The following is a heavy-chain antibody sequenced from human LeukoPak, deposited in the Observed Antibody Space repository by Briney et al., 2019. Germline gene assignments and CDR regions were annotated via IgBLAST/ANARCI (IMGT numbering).Heavy chain of an antibody. Sequence: ASVKVSCKAFGYTFTSNYMHWVRQAPGQGLEWMGWINPNSGGTNYAQKFQGRVTMTRDTSISTAYMELSRLRSDDTAVYYCARVPDIVVVVAATPVSDYWGQGTLVTVSS. V-gene: IGHV1-2*02. D-gene: IGHD2-15*01. J-gene: IGHJ4*02. CDR2: INPNSGGT. CDR1: GYTFTSNY. CDR3: ARVPDIVVVVAATPVSDY.